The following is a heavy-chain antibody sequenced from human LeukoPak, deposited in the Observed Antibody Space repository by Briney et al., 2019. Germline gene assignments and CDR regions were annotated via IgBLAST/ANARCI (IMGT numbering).Heavy chain of an antibody. V-gene: IGHV3-7*01. CDR1: GFTFSSYW. CDR2: IKQDGSEK. CDR3: ARPYGDYYYYYYMDV. J-gene: IGHJ6*03. Sequence: GGSLRLSCAASGFTFSSYWMSWVRQAPGKGLEWVANIKQDGSEKYYVDSVKGRFTISRDNAKNSLYLQMNSLRAEDTAVYYCARPYGDYYYYYYMDVWGKGTTVTVSS. D-gene: IGHD4-17*01.